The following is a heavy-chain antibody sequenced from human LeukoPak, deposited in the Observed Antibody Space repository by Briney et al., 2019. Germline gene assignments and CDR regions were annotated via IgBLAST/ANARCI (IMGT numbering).Heavy chain of an antibody. CDR2: INPNSGGT. CDR1: RYSFTSHY. J-gene: IGHJ4*02. V-gene: IGHV1-2*02. Sequence: ASVKVSCKASRYSFTSHYMHWVRQAPGQGLEWMGWINPNSGGTNYAQKFQGRVTMTRDTSISTAYMELSRLRSDDTAVYYCASLLIYVGSSSWHDYWGQGTLVTVSS. D-gene: IGHD6-13*01. CDR3: ASLLIYVGSSSWHDY.